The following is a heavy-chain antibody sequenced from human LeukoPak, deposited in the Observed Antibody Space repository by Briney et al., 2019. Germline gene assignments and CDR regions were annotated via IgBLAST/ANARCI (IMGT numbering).Heavy chain of an antibody. Sequence: SETLSLTCAVYGGSFSGYYWSWIRQPLGKGLEWIGEINHSENTDYNPSLKSRVTISVDTSKNQFSLKLSSVTAADTAVYYCASQSYARFDPWGQGTLVTVSS. CDR1: GGSFSGYY. CDR3: ASQSYARFDP. CDR2: INHSENT. J-gene: IGHJ5*02. D-gene: IGHD3-16*01. V-gene: IGHV4-34*01.